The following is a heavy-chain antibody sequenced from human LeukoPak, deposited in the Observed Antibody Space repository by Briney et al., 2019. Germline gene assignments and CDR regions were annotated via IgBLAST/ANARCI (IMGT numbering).Heavy chain of an antibody. CDR1: GFTFSSYA. J-gene: IGHJ4*02. D-gene: IGHD3-3*01. CDR3: ARADYYDFWSGLNDY. V-gene: IGHV3-30-3*01. CDR2: ISYDGSNK. Sequence: GGSLRLSCAASGFTFSSYAMHWVRQAPGKGLEWVAVISYDGSNKYYADSVKGRFTISRDNSKNTLYLQMNSLRAEGTAVYYCARADYYDFWSGLNDYWGQGTLVTVSS.